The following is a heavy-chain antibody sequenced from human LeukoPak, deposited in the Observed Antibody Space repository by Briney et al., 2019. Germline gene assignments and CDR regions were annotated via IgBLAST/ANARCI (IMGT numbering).Heavy chain of an antibody. Sequence: GGSLRLSCAASGFTFSSYAMHWVRQAPGKGLEWVAVISYDGSDKYYADSVKGRFTISRDNSKNTLYLQMNSLRAEDTAVYYCVSFYETYWGRGTLVTVSS. J-gene: IGHJ4*02. CDR3: VSFYETY. V-gene: IGHV3-30-3*01. D-gene: IGHD2-2*01. CDR2: ISYDGSDK. CDR1: GFTFSSYA.